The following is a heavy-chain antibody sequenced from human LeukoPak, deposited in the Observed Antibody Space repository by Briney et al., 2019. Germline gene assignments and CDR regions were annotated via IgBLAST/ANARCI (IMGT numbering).Heavy chain of an antibody. CDR2: ISSSSSYI. V-gene: IGHV3-21*01. J-gene: IGHJ5*02. Sequence: GGSLRLSCAASGFTFSSYSMNWVRQAPGKGLEWVSSISSSSSYIYYADSVKGRFTISRDNAKNSLYLQMNSLRAEDTAVYYCARALGLMNWFDPWGQGTLVTVSS. D-gene: IGHD2-8*01. CDR3: ARALGLMNWFDP. CDR1: GFTFSSYS.